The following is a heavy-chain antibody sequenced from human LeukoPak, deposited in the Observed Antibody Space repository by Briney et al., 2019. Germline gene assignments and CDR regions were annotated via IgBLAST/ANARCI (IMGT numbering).Heavy chain of an antibody. V-gene: IGHV1-8*03. CDR1: GYTFTNYD. CDR3: AGSLGYCTSNVCYLKY. J-gene: IGHJ4*02. CDR2: MNTNSGYT. D-gene: IGHD2-8*01. Sequence: ASAKVSCKASGYTFTNYDINWVRQAPGQGLEWMGWMNTNSGYTGYAQKFQGRVTITRNTSISTAYMELRSLRSDDTAVYYCAGSLGYCTSNVCYLKYWGQGTLVTVSS.